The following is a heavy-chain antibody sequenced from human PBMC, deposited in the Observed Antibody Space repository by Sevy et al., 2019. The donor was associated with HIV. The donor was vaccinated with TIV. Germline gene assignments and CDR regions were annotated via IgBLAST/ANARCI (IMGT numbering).Heavy chain of an antibody. V-gene: IGHV3-30*18. CDR2: ISYDGNYR. Sequence: GGSLRLSCAASGFTFSTYDIHWVRQAPGKGLEWVAIISYDGNYRHYADSMKGRFSMSRDNSKKSMYLKMNSLSIEDTAVYYCAKNRPPGGSLFSRHVMDVWGRGTTVTVSS. CDR1: GFTFSTYD. J-gene: IGHJ6*02. D-gene: IGHD3-16*01. CDR3: AKNRPPGGSLFSRHVMDV.